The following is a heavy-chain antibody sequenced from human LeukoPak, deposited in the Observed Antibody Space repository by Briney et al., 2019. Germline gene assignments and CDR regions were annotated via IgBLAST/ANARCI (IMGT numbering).Heavy chain of an antibody. D-gene: IGHD2-15*01. Sequence: PGGSLILSCAASGFTFSSYAMTWVRQAPGMGLEWVSTISGGGGSTYYADSVKGRFTISRDNSKNTLYLQMNNLRAEDTAVYYCAKDHRVGQLLLLPWGQGTLVTVSS. CDR2: ISGGGGST. V-gene: IGHV3-23*01. J-gene: IGHJ5*02. CDR3: AKDHRVGQLLLLP. CDR1: GFTFSSYA.